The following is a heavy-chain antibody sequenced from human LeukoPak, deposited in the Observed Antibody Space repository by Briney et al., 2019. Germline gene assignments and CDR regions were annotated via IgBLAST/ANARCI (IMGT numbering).Heavy chain of an antibody. Sequence: GGSLRLSCAASGFTFTSYWMSWVRQAPGKGLEWVANIKQDGSEKYYVDSVKGRFTISRDNAKNSLYLQMNSLRAEDTAVYYCARRRHYYDSSGYYYQTYYFDYWGQGTLVTVSS. CDR2: IKQDGSEK. D-gene: IGHD3-22*01. J-gene: IGHJ4*02. V-gene: IGHV3-7*01. CDR3: ARRRHYYDSSGYYYQTYYFDY. CDR1: GFTFTSYW.